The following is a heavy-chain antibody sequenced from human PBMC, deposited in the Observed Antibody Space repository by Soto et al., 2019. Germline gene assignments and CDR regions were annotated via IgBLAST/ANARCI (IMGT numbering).Heavy chain of an antibody. CDR2: ISYDGSNK. V-gene: IGHV3-30-3*01. D-gene: IGHD6-6*01. CDR1: GFTFSSYA. J-gene: IGHJ6*02. Sequence: QVQLVESGGGVVQPGRSLRLSCAASGFTFSSYAMHWVRQAPGKGLEWVAVISYDGSNKYYADSVQGRFTISRDNSKNTLYLQMNSLRAEDTAVYYCARDLVKQLGGLFYYYGMDVWGQGTTVTVSS. CDR3: ARDLVKQLGGLFYYYGMDV.